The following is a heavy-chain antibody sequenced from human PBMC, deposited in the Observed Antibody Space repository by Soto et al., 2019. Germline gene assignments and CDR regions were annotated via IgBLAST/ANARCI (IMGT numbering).Heavy chain of an antibody. CDR1: GFTFSSYG. V-gene: IGHV3-30*18. D-gene: IGHD6-19*01. CDR2: ISCDGSNK. Sequence: PGGSLRLSCAASGFTFSSYGMHWVRQAPGKGLEWVAVISCDGSNKYYADSVKGRFTISRDNSKNTLYLQMNSLRAEDTAVYYCAKNLVNGRWLNDAFDIWGQGTMVTVSS. J-gene: IGHJ3*02. CDR3: AKNLVNGRWLNDAFDI.